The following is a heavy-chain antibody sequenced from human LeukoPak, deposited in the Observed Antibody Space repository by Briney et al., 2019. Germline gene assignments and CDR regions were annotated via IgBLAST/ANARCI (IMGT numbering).Heavy chain of an antibody. CDR2: INHSGST. Sequence: SETLSLTCAVYGGSFSGYYWSWIRQPPGKGLEWIGEINHSGSTNYNPSLKSRVTISVDTSKNQFSLKLSSVTAADTAVYYCAREKNVLRFLEWPPGGAFDIWGQGTMVTVSS. CDR3: AREKNVLRFLEWPPGGAFDI. CDR1: GGSFSGYY. J-gene: IGHJ3*02. D-gene: IGHD3-3*01. V-gene: IGHV4-34*01.